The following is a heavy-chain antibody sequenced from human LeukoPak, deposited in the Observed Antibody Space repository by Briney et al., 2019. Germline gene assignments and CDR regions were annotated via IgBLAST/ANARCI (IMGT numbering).Heavy chain of an antibody. J-gene: IGHJ4*02. CDR1: GYTFSGYY. V-gene: IGHV1-2*02. CDR2: INPNSGGT. D-gene: IGHD3-16*01. Sequence: ASVKVSCKASGYTFSGYYVHWVRQAPGQGLEWMGWINPNSGGTNYAQKFQGRVTMTRDTSISTAYMELSRLRSDDTAVYYCARWSLGKGFDYWGQGTLVTVSS. CDR3: ARWSLGKGFDY.